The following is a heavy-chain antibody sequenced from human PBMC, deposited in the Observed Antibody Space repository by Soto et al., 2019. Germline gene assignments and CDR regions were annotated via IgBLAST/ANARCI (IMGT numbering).Heavy chain of an antibody. J-gene: IGHJ4*02. CDR1: GFTFSSYS. CDR2: ISSRSNTI. D-gene: IGHD3-22*01. V-gene: IGHV3-48*01. Sequence: GGSLRLSCAASGFTFSSYSMNWVRQAPGKGLEWVSYISSRSNTIYYADSVKGRFTISRDNAKNSLYLQMNSLRAEDTAVYYCARDRSSGYTDGVDYWGQGT. CDR3: ARDRSSGYTDGVDY.